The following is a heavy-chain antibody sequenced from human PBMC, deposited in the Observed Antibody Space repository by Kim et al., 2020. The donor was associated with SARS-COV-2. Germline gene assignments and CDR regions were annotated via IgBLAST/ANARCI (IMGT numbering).Heavy chain of an antibody. J-gene: IGHJ6*02. CDR2: IYYTGST. V-gene: IGHV4-39*01. D-gene: IGHD3-3*01. Sequence: SETLSLTCTVSGDSIRSSSYYWDWIRQPPGKGLEWIGTIYYTGSTYYNPSLKSRVTISVDTSKNQFSLKLSSVTAADTAVYYCSGRNGFYFYDTAVWGQG. CDR1: GDSIRSSSYY. CDR3: SGRNGFYFYDTAV.